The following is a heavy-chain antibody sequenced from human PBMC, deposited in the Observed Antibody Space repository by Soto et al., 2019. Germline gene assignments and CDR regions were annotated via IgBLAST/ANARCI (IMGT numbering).Heavy chain of an antibody. CDR3: ARGRDNWNYVPLDY. D-gene: IGHD1-7*01. V-gene: IGHV1-69*12. J-gene: IGHJ4*02. CDR2: IIPIFGTA. Sequence: QVQLVQSGAEVKKPGSSVKVSCKASGGTFSSYAISWVRQAPGQGLEWMGGIIPIFGTANYAQKFQGRVTITADESTSTAYRELSSLRSEDTAVYYCARGRDNWNYVPLDYWGQGTLVTVSS. CDR1: GGTFSSYA.